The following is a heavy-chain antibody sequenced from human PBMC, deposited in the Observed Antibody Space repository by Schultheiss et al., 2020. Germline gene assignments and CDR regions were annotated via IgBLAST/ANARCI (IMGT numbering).Heavy chain of an antibody. CDR1: GFTFSSFD. Sequence: GGSLRLSCVASGFTFSSFDMNWVRQVPGKGLEWISYISSSSDTIYYADSVKGRFTISRDISKNTLYLQMNNLRAEDTAVYYCARDRSDEDWGQGTLVTVSS. V-gene: IGHV3-48*01. J-gene: IGHJ1*01. CDR3: ARDRSDED. CDR2: ISSSSDTI. D-gene: IGHD3-3*01.